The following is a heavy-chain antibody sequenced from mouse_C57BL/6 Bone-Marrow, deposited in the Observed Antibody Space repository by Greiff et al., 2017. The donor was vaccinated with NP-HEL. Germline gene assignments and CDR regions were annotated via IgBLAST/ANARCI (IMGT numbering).Heavy chain of an antibody. D-gene: IGHD2-4*01. V-gene: IGHV1-50*01. CDR3: ARGRDYPWFAY. Sequence: VQLQQPGAELVKPGASVKLSCKASGYTFTSYWMQWVKQRPGQGLEWIGEIDPSDSYTNYNQKFKGKATLTVDTSSSTAYMQLSSLTSEDSAVYYCARGRDYPWFAYWGQGTLVTVSA. CDR1: GYTFTSYW. J-gene: IGHJ3*01. CDR2: IDPSDSYT.